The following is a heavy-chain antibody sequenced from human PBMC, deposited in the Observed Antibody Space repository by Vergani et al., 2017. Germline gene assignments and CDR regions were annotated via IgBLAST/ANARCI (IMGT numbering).Heavy chain of an antibody. Sequence: VQLVESGGGVVQPGKSLRLSCAASGFTFKSFGMHWVRQAPGKGLEWLGHIRRRSEHYATAYGPSLIGRATISRDDSTNTAYLQLSSLGTDDTAIYFCSAQTQSCHDYWGQGTLVAVSS. CDR1: GFTFKSFG. J-gene: IGHJ4*02. D-gene: IGHD3-10*01. V-gene: IGHV3-73*01. CDR2: IRRRSEHYAT. CDR3: SAQTQSCHDY.